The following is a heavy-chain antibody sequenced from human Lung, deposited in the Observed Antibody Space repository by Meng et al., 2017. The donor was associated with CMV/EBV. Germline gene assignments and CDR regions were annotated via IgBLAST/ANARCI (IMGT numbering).Heavy chain of an antibody. D-gene: IGHD2-2*02. CDR2: IIPILGIA. J-gene: IGHJ4*02. Sequence: SVXVSXKASGGTFSSYTISWVRQAPGQGLEWMGRIIPILGIANYEQKFQGRVPITADKSTSTAYMELSSLRSEDTAVDYCASRYCSSTSCYSGFDDWGQGTLVTVSS. CDR3: ASRYCSSTSCYSGFDD. V-gene: IGHV1-69*02. CDR1: GGTFSSYT.